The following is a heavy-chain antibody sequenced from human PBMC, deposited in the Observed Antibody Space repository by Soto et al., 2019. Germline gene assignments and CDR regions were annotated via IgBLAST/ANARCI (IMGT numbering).Heavy chain of an antibody. CDR2: IFSNDEK. V-gene: IGHV2-26*01. CDR1: GFSLSNTKKG. Sequence: ESGATLVSPTQPLALTCTVSGFSLSNTKKGVSWIRQPPGKVLEWLAHIFSNDEKSYSTSLKTRLTISKDTSKSQVVLIMTNMDPVDTATYYCARIRADSRGYYPPYYFDYWGQGTLVTVSS. D-gene: IGHD3-22*01. CDR3: ARIRADSRGYYPPYYFDY. J-gene: IGHJ4*02.